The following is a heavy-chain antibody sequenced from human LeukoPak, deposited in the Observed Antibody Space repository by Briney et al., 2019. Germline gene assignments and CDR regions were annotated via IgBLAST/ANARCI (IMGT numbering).Heavy chain of an antibody. CDR2: IIPIFGTA. CDR1: GGTFSSYA. D-gene: IGHD5-12*01. CDR3: GSPVSGYDYYFDY. V-gene: IGHV1-69*01. J-gene: IGHJ4*02. Sequence: GASVKVSFKASGGTFSSYAISWVRQAPGQGLEWMGGIIPIFGTANYAQKFQGRVTITADESTSTAYMELSSLRSEDTAVYYCGSPVSGYDYYFDYWGQGTLVTVSS.